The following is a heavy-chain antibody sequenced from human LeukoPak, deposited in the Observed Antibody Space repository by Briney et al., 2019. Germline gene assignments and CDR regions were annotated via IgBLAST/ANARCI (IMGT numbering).Heavy chain of an antibody. J-gene: IGHJ4*02. Sequence: GASVKVSCKASGGTFTNYAFSWVRQAPGQGLEWMGGIIPMFSTSRYAQKFQGRVTITADESTSTASMELGSLRSEDTAVYYCATADGWWDYWGQGTLVTVSS. CDR1: GGTFTNYA. V-gene: IGHV1-69*13. D-gene: IGHD2-15*01. CDR2: IIPMFSTS. CDR3: ATADGWWDY.